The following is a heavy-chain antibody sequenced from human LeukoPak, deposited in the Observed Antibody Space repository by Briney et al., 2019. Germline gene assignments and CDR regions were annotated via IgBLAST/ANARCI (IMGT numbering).Heavy chain of an antibody. CDR3: AKDYYSSGWHYFDY. V-gene: IGHV3-30*02. D-gene: IGHD6-19*01. Sequence: GGSLRLSCAASGFTFSNYGMHWVRQAPGKGLEWVAFIRYDGSNKYYADSVKGRFTISRDNSKNTLYLQMSSLRAEDTAVYYCAKDYYSSGWHYFDYWGQGTLVTVSS. J-gene: IGHJ4*02. CDR2: IRYDGSNK. CDR1: GFTFSNYG.